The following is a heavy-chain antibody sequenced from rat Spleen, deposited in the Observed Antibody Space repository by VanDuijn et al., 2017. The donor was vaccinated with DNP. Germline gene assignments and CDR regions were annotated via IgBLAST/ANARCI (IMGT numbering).Heavy chain of an antibody. CDR2: ISYDGGST. Sequence: EVQLVESGGGLVQPGRSLKLSCAASGFSFSDYYMAWVRQAPTKGLEWVAYISYDGGSTYGDSVKGRFTISRDNAKSTLYLQMNSLRSEDMATYYCARHVLPLRVWDYWGKESWSQSPQ. V-gene: IGHV5-22*01. CDR1: GFSFSDYY. CDR3: ARHVLPLRVWDY. D-gene: IGHD1-4*01. J-gene: IGHJ2*01.